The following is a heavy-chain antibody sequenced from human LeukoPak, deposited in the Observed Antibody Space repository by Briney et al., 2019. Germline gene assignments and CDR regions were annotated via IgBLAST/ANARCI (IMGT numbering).Heavy chain of an antibody. V-gene: IGHV3-66*01. CDR3: ARVYN. CDR1: GITVSNSY. D-gene: IGHD4-11*01. CDR2: IYSGGST. Sequence: GGSLRLSCAASGITVSNSYMSWVRQAPGKGLEWVSLIYSGGSTSYADSVRGRFTISRDSSKNTVYLQMDSLRVEDTAVYYCARVYNWGQGTLVTVSS. J-gene: IGHJ4*02.